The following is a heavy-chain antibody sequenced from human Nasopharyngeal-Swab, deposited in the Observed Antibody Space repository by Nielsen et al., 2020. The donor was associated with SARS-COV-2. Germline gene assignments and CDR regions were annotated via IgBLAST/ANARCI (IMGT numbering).Heavy chain of an antibody. D-gene: IGHD3-16*01. Sequence: GESLKISCAASGFTFSSYSMSWIRQAPGKGLEWVSYISTSGSTISFADSVKGRFTISRDNAKNSLYLQMNSLRAEDTAVYYCARPRGGWAFDIWGQGTMVTVSS. CDR1: GFTFSSYS. J-gene: IGHJ3*02. CDR3: ARPRGGWAFDI. CDR2: ISTSGSTI. V-gene: IGHV3-48*04.